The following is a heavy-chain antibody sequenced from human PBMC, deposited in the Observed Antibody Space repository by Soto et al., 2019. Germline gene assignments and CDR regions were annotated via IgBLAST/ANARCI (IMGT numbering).Heavy chain of an antibody. CDR3: ARDSTARLAWFDP. D-gene: IGHD6-6*01. J-gene: IGHJ5*02. V-gene: IGHV1-18*04. CDR2: ISGYNGNT. Sequence: QVQLVQSGAERKKPGASVKVSCKASGYTFTTYDITWVRQAPGQGLEWMGWISGYNGNTKYAQRLQGRVTMTTETSTSTAYMELRSLRSDDTAVYYCARDSTARLAWFDPWGQGTLVIVSS. CDR1: GYTFTTYD.